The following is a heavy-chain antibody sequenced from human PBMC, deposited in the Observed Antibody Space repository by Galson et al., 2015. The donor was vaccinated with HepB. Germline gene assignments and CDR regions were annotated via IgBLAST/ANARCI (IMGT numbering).Heavy chain of an antibody. CDR3: ARVKRGEWYSFYYYGMDV. J-gene: IGHJ6*02. CDR1: EFILSMYW. V-gene: IGHV3-7*05. Sequence: SLRLSCAASEFILSMYWMNWVRQAPGKGLEWVANITEDGSETNYVDSVKGRFTIARDNAKNSLYLQMNSLRAEDTAVYYCARVKRGEWYSFYYYGMDVWGRGTTVTVSS. CDR2: ITEDGSET. D-gene: IGHD3-10*01.